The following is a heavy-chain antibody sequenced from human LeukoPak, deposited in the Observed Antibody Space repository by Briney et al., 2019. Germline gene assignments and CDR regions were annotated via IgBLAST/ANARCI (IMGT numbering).Heavy chain of an antibody. CDR2: MNPNSGNT. D-gene: IGHD2-2*01. CDR3: ARGVPRYCRSPGRAAAEICGVY. CDR1: GYTFTNYD. Sequence: ASVEVSCKASGYTFTNYDINWVRQATGQGLEWMGWMNPNSGNTGYAQKFQGRVTMTRNTSIITAYMELSSLRSEDTAVYYCARGVPRYCRSPGRAAAEICGVYWGQGTLVTVSS. V-gene: IGHV1-8*01. J-gene: IGHJ4*02.